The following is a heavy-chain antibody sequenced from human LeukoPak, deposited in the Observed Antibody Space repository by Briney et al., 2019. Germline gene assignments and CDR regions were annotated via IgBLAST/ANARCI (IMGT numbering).Heavy chain of an antibody. CDR2: IYSGGST. Sequence: GGSLRLSCAASGFTFSSYGLSWVRQAPGKGLEWVSLIYSGGSTYYADSVKGRFIISRDNSKNTLYLQMNSLRAEDTAVYYCAKDRGMFLVGYLDYWGQGTLVTVSS. CDR1: GFTFSSYG. D-gene: IGHD2-15*01. CDR3: AKDRGMFLVGYLDY. V-gene: IGHV3-23*03. J-gene: IGHJ4*02.